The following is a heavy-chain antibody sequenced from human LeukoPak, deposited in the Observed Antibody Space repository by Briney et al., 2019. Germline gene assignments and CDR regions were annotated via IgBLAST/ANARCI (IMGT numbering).Heavy chain of an antibody. CDR3: ARNYGSGSYFFDY. CDR2: ISSSSSTI. V-gene: IGHV3-48*04. D-gene: IGHD3-10*01. Sequence: SGGSLRLSCAASGFTFSSYSMNWVRQAPGKGLEWVSYISSSSSTIYYADSVKGRFTISRDNAKNSLYLQMNSLRAEDTAVYYCARNYGSGSYFFDYWGQGTLVTVSS. J-gene: IGHJ4*02. CDR1: GFTFSSYS.